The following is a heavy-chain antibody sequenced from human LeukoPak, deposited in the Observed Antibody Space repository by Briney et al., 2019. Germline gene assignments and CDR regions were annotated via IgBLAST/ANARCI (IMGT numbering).Heavy chain of an antibody. CDR3: AKPGFGSYGCIDY. D-gene: IGHD5-18*01. J-gene: IGHJ4*02. V-gene: IGHV3-30*02. CDR1: GFTFSSYG. CDR2: IRYDGSNK. Sequence: GGSLRLSCAASGFTFSSYGMHWVRQAPGKGLEWVAFIRYDGSNKYCADSVKGRFTISRDNSKSTLYLQMNSLRAEDTAVYYCAKPGFGSYGCIDYWGQGTLVTVSS.